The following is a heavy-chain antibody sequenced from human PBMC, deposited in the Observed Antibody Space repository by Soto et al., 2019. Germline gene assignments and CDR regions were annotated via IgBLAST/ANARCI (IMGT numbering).Heavy chain of an antibody. CDR1: GASIGSGDDY. Sequence: KPSETLSLTCSVSGASIGSGDDYWTWIRQSPGKGLEWIGYISDSGSTFYNPSLRSRLTIALDTSKKHFSLKLNSVTAADTAVYYCAKYQPPEFDHWGQGIPVTVSS. CDR3: AKYQPPEFDH. D-gene: IGHD2-2*01. CDR2: ISDSGST. J-gene: IGHJ5*02. V-gene: IGHV4-30-4*08.